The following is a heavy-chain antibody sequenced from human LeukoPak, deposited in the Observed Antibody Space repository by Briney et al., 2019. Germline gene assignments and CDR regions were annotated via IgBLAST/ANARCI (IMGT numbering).Heavy chain of an antibody. CDR2: IYFIGNT. CDR3: ATKKTTPRSGFDY. V-gene: IGHV4-4*07. CDR1: GGSISSYY. J-gene: IGHJ4*02. Sequence: KPSETLSLTCTVSGGSISSYYWSWIRQPAGKGLEWIGRIYFIGNTNYNASLKSRVTISLDTSKNHFSLKLTSVTAADTAIYYCATKKTTPRSGFDYWGQGTLVTVSS. D-gene: IGHD6-25*01.